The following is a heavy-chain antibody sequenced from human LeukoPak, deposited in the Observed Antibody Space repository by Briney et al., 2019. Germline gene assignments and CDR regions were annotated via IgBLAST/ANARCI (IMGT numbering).Heavy chain of an antibody. J-gene: IGHJ4*02. CDR1: GFTFSSYS. V-gene: IGHV3-21*01. CDR2: ISSSSSYI. Sequence: GGSLRLSCAASGFTFSSYSMNWVRQAPGKGLEWVSSISSSSSYIYYADSVKGRLTISRDNAKNSLYLQMNSLRAADTAVYYCARGGGVAVTYWGQGTLVTVSS. D-gene: IGHD6-19*01. CDR3: ARGGGVAVTY.